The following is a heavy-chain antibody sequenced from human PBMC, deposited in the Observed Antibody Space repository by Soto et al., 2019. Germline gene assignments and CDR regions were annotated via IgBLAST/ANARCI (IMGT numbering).Heavy chain of an antibody. V-gene: IGHV1-46*01. CDR2: INPSGGST. D-gene: IGHD6-6*01. CDR3: ARDIGIAAREYYFDY. CDR1: GYSFTGYS. Sequence: ASVKVSCKTSGYSFTGYSVHWVRQAPGQGLEWMGIINPSGGSTSYAQKFQGRVTMTRDTSTSTVYMELSSLRSEDTAVYYCARDIGIAAREYYFDYWGQGTLVTVSS. J-gene: IGHJ4*02.